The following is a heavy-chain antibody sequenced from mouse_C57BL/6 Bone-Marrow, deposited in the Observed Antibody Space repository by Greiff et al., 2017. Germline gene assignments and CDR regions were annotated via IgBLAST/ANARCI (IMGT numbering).Heavy chain of an antibody. Sequence: VQLQQSGPVLVKPGASVKMSCKASGYTFTDYYMNWVKQSHGKSLEWIGVINPYNGGTSYNQKFKGKATLTVDKSSSTAYMELNSLTSEDSAVYYCARSRYYGPFAYWGQGTLVTVSA. J-gene: IGHJ3*01. D-gene: IGHD1-1*01. CDR2: INPYNGGT. V-gene: IGHV1-19*01. CDR3: ARSRYYGPFAY. CDR1: GYTFTDYY.